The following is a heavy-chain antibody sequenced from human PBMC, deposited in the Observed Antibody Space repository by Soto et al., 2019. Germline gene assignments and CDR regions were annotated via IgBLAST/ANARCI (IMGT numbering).Heavy chain of an antibody. CDR3: ARGTSYYYYYMDV. Sequence: ASVKVSCKASGGTFSSYAISWVRQAPGQGLEWMGGIIPIFGTANYAQKFQGRVTITADESTSTAYMELSSLRAEDTAVYYCARGTSYYYYYMDVWGKGTTVTVSS. CDR1: GGTFSSYA. V-gene: IGHV1-69*13. J-gene: IGHJ6*03. CDR2: IIPIFGTA.